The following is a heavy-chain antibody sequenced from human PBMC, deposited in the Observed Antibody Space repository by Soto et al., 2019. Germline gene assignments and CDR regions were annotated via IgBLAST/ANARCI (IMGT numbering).Heavy chain of an antibody. CDR2: IYYSGST. V-gene: IGHV4-59*01. CDR3: ARFGRGYYDILTGPNWFGP. Sequence: SETLSLTCTVSGVSISSYYWSWIRQPPGKGLEWIGYIYYSGSTNYNPSLKSRVTISVDTSKNQFSLKLSSVTAADTAVYYCARFGRGYYDILTGPNWFGPWGQGTLVTVSS. J-gene: IGHJ5*02. D-gene: IGHD3-9*01. CDR1: GVSISSYY.